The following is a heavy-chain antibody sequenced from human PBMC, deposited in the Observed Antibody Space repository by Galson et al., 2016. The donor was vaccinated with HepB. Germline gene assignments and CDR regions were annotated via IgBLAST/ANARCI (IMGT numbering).Heavy chain of an antibody. Sequence: SVKVSCKASGGNFSNYPISWVRQAPGQGLEWMGGIIPIFGTADYAQKFKGRVTITADESTNTAYMEVSSLGSEDTAIYYCARGTQLRWTRDYSYYGMDVWGPGTTVIVSS. CDR1: GGNFSNYP. J-gene: IGHJ6*02. D-gene: IGHD4-23*01. CDR3: ARGTQLRWTRDYSYYGMDV. V-gene: IGHV1-69*13. CDR2: IIPIFGTA.